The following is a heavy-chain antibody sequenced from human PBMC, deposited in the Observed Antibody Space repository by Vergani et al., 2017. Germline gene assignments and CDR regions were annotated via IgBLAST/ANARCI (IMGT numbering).Heavy chain of an antibody. CDR1: GGSFSGYY. J-gene: IGHJ6*03. CDR3: ARLTGYYYYMDV. D-gene: IGHD1-20*01. CDR2: IHHSGST. Sequence: QVQLQQWGAGLLKPSETLSLTCAVYGGSFSGYYWSWIRQPPGKGLEWIGSIHHSGSTYYNPSLKTRVTISVDTSKNQFSLKLSSVTAADTAVYYCARLTGYYYYMDVWGKGTTVTVSS. V-gene: IGHV4-34*01.